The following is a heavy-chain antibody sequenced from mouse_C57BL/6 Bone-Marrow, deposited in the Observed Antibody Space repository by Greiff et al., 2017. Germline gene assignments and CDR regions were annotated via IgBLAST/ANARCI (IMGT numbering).Heavy chain of an antibody. J-gene: IGHJ2*01. CDR2: ISSGSSTI. Sequence: EVKLMESGGGLVKPGGSLKLSCAASGFTFSDYGMHWVRQSPETGLEWVAYISSGSSTIYYADTVKGRFTISRDNAKNTLFLQMTSLTSEDTAMYYWSRRVELRWLSLFDYVGQGTTLTVSS. CDR3: SRRVELRWLSLFDY. D-gene: IGHD2-2*01. CDR1: GFTFSDYG. V-gene: IGHV5-17*01.